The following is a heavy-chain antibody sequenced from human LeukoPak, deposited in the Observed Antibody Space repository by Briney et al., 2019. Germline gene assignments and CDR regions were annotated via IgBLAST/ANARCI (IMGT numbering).Heavy chain of an antibody. CDR2: ISYDGSNK. Sequence: GRSLRLSCAASGFTFSSYAMHWVRQAPGKGLEWVAVISYDGSNKYYADSVKGRFTISRDNSKNTLYLQMNSLRAEDTAVYYCARDSATVEYYFDYWGQGTLVTVSS. J-gene: IGHJ4*02. D-gene: IGHD4-23*01. CDR3: ARDSATVEYYFDY. V-gene: IGHV3-30*04. CDR1: GFTFSSYA.